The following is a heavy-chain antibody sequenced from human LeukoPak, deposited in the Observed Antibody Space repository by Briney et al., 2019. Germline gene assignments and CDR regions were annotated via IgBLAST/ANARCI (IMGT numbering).Heavy chain of an antibody. CDR3: AKDRPRLAIDY. D-gene: IGHD2-21*01. J-gene: IGHJ4*02. V-gene: IGHV1-18*01. Sequence: ASVKVSCKASGYTFTSYGISWVRQAPGQGREWMGWISAYNGNTNYAQKLQGRVTMTTDTSTSTAYMELRSLRSDDTAVYHCAKDRPRLAIDYWGQGTLVTVSS. CDR1: GYTFTSYG. CDR2: ISAYNGNT.